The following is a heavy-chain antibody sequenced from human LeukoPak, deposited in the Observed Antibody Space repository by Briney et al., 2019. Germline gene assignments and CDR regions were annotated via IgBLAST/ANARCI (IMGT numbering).Heavy chain of an antibody. CDR1: GYIFTTYG. D-gene: IGHD2-2*01. Sequence: ASVKVSCKASGYIFTTYGVSWVRQAPGLGLEWMGWISANTGDTNYAQNFQGRVTLTTGTSTSTAYMELRSLSSDDTAVYYCARDRLDSYHDYWSQGTLVTVSS. V-gene: IGHV1-18*01. CDR2: ISANTGDT. CDR3: ARDRLDSYHDY. J-gene: IGHJ4*02.